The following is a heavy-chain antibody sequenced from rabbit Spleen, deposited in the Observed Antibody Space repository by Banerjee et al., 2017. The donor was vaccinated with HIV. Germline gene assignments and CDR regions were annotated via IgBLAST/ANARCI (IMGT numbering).Heavy chain of an antibody. CDR1: GFSFSSSYY. D-gene: IGHD4-1*01. J-gene: IGHJ3*01. CDR3: ARAIVPWLGLTRLDL. CDR2: IDPVFGTT. V-gene: IGHV1S40*01. Sequence: QSLEESGGDLVKPGASLTLTCTASGFSFSSSYYMCWVRQAPGKGLEWIGYIDPVFGTTDYASWVNGRFTISSDNAQSTVDLKLTSLTAADTATYFCARAIVPWLGLTRLDLWGPGTLVTVS.